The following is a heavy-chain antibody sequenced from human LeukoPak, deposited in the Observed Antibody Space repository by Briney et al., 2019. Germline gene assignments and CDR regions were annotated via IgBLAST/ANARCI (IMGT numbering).Heavy chain of an antibody. CDR1: GYTFTSYG. CDR2: ISAYNGNT. CDR3: ARVGERWLQFESFDY. D-gene: IGHD5-24*01. J-gene: IGHJ4*02. Sequence: ASVKVSCKASGYTFTSYGISWVRQAPGQGLEWMGWISAYNGNTNYAQKLQGRVTMTTDTSTSTAYMELRSLRSDDTAVYYCARVGERWLQFESFDYWGQGTLVTVSS. V-gene: IGHV1-18*01.